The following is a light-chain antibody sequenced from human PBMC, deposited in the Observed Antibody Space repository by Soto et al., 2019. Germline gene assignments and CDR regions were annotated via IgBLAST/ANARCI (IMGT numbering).Light chain of an antibody. V-gene: IGKV3-20*01. CDR3: QQYGSSSYT. CDR1: QSVSSTY. J-gene: IGKJ2*01. Sequence: EIVLTQSPGTLSLSPGERATLSCRASQSVSSTYLAWYQHNPGQAPRLLIYGASSRANGIPDRFSGSGSGTDFTLTISRLEPGDFAVYFCQQYGSSSYTFGQGTKLEIK. CDR2: GAS.